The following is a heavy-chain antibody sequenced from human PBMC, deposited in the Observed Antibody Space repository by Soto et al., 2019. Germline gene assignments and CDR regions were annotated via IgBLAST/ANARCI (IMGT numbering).Heavy chain of an antibody. D-gene: IGHD3-16*01. CDR2: IYYSGNT. V-gene: IGHV4-30-4*01. CDR1: GGSTSSDNY. CDR3: AREGGESSDGLYYFDS. Sequence: SETLSLTCTVSGGSTSSDNYWSWIRQPPGKGLEWIGHIYYSGNTDYNPSLKSRLAISIDTSKNQFSLKLSSVTAADTAVYFCAREGGESSDGLYYFDSWGQGPLVTVSS. J-gene: IGHJ4*02.